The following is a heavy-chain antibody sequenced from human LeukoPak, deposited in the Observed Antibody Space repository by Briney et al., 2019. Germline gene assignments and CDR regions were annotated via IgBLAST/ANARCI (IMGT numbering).Heavy chain of an antibody. Sequence: GGSLRLSCAASGFTSSSYAMSWVRQAPGKGLEWVSAISGSGGSTYYADSVKGRFTISRDNSKNTLYLQMNSLRAEDTAVYYSAKAMSLLALIFDYWGRGTLVTVSS. J-gene: IGHJ4*02. D-gene: IGHD3-10*02. V-gene: IGHV3-23*01. CDR1: GFTSSSYA. CDR2: ISGSGGST. CDR3: AKAMSLLALIFDY.